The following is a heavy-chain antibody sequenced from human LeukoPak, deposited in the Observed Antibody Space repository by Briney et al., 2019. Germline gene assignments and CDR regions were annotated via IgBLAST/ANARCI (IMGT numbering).Heavy chain of an antibody. J-gene: IGHJ4*02. Sequence: QAGGSLRLSCAASGFTFSTYNMNWVRQAPGKGLEWVAVIWYDGSNKYYADSVKGRFTISRDNSKNTLYLQMNSLRAEDTAVYYCAKISAVNYDILTGYPRQENTFDYWGQGTLVTVSS. CDR2: IWYDGSNK. D-gene: IGHD3-9*01. CDR3: AKISAVNYDILTGYPRQENTFDY. V-gene: IGHV3-33*06. CDR1: GFTFSTYN.